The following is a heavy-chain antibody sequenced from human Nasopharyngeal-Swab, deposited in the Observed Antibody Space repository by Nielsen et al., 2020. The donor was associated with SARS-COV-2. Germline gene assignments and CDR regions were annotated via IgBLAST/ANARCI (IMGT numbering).Heavy chain of an antibody. CDR1: GFTFDDCA. V-gene: IGHV3-9*01. Sequence: GGSLRLSCAASGFTFDDCAMHWVRQAPGKGLEWVSGISWNSAHIVYADSVKGRFTISRDNAKNSLYLQMNSLRAEDTALYYCAKDSNYGGHRGAFDYWGQGTLVSVSS. D-gene: IGHD4-23*01. CDR3: AKDSNYGGHRGAFDY. CDR2: ISWNSAHI. J-gene: IGHJ4*02.